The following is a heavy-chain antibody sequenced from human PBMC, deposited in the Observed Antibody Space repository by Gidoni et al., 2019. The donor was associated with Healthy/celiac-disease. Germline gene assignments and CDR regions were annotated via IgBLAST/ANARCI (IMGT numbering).Heavy chain of an antibody. V-gene: IGHV3-21*01. CDR1: ASTLSSYS. D-gene: IGHD6-19*01. J-gene: IGHJ4*02. CDR3: ARDRYSSGGTDFDY. CDR2: ISSSSSYI. Sequence: EVQLVESGGGLVKPGGPRRLSGAAHASTLSSYSMNWVRQAPGKGLEWVSSISSSSSYIYYADSVKGRFTISRDNAKNSLYLQMNSLRAEDTAVYYCARDRYSSGGTDFDYWGQGTLVTVSS.